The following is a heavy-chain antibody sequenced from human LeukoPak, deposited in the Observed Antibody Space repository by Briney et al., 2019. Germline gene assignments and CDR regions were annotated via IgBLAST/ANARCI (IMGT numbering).Heavy chain of an antibody. J-gene: IGHJ4*02. D-gene: IGHD3-22*01. CDR2: IGSDNKP. V-gene: IGHV3-23*01. CDR1: GFTFSAYA. Sequence: PGGSLRLSCEASGFTFSAYAMTWVRQAPGQGLEWVSSIGSDNKPHYSDSVKGRFTISRDNSKNTLYLQMNSLRAEDTAVYYCAKEKWNYYDSSGYYFDYWGQGTLVTVSS. CDR3: AKEKWNYYDSSGYYFDY.